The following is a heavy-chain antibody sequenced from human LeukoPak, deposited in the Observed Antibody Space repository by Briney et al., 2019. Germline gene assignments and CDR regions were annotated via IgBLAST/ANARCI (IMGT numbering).Heavy chain of an antibody. Sequence: ASVKVSCKASGYTFTSYGINWVRQAPGQGLEWMGWIHIYDNNTYYVQKLQGRVTMTTDTSTSTAYMELSSLRSEDTAVYYCARGPSRRKVVPAATWFDPWGQGTLVTVSS. V-gene: IGHV1-18*01. D-gene: IGHD2-2*01. CDR3: ARGPSRRKVVPAATWFDP. CDR1: GYTFTSYG. CDR2: IHIYDNNT. J-gene: IGHJ5*02.